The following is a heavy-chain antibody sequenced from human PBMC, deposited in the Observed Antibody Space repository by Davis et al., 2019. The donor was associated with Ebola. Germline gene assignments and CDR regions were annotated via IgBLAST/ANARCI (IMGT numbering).Heavy chain of an antibody. CDR1: GGSISSSSYY. Sequence: SETLSLTCTVSGGSISSSSYYWGWIRQPPGKGLEWIGYIYYSGSTNYNPSLKSRVTISVDTSKNQFSLKLSSVTAADTAVYYCARNIVDLYYYGMDVWGQGTTVTVSS. D-gene: IGHD3-16*02. J-gene: IGHJ6*02. CDR3: ARNIVDLYYYGMDV. CDR2: IYYSGST. V-gene: IGHV4-61*05.